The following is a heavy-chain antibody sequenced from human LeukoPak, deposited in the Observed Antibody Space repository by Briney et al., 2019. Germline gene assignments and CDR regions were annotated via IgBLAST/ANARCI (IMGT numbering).Heavy chain of an antibody. D-gene: IGHD2-2*01. J-gene: IGHJ3*02. Sequence: ASVKVSCKASGYTFTSYGISWARQAPGQGLEWMGWISAYNGNTNYAQKLQGRVTMTTDTSTSTAYMELRSLRSDDTAVYYCARDATSLVPATAGDAFDIWGQGTMVTVSS. V-gene: IGHV1-18*01. CDR2: ISAYNGNT. CDR1: GYTFTSYG. CDR3: ARDATSLVPATAGDAFDI.